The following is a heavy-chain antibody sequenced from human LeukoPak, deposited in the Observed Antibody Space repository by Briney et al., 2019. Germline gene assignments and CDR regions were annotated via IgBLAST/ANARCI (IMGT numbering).Heavy chain of an antibody. CDR1: GGSISTNY. CDR3: AKGYSYGILHYWYFDL. CDR2: IYYSGST. Sequence: SETLSLTCTVSGGSISTNYWNWIRQPPGKGLEWIGYIYYSGSTKYNPSLKSRVTISVDTSKNQFSLKLNSVTAADTAVYYCAKGYSYGILHYWYFDLWGRGTLVTVSS. D-gene: IGHD5-18*01. J-gene: IGHJ2*01. V-gene: IGHV4-59*01.